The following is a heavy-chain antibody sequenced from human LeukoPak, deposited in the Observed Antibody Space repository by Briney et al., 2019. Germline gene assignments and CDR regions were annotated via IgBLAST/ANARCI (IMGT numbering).Heavy chain of an antibody. CDR3: AKTNYNWNYYFDC. V-gene: IGHV1-18*01. CDR2: ISAYNGDT. CDR1: GYTFTSYG. J-gene: IGHJ4*02. D-gene: IGHD1-7*01. Sequence: ASVKVSRKASGYTFTSYGISWVRQAPGQGLEWMGWISAYNGDTNYAQKLQGRVTMTTDTSTSTAYMELRSLRSDDTAVYYCAKTNYNWNYYFDCWGQGTLVTVSS.